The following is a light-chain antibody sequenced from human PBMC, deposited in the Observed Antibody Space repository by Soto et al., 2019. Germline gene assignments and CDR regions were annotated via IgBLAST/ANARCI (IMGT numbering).Light chain of an antibody. Sequence: QSVLTQPASVSGAPGQSITISCTGTSSDVGDYNYVSWYQQHPGKAPKLMIYEVSNRPSGDSNRFSGSKSGNTASLTISGLQAEDEADYYCSSYTSSSIPYVFGTGTKVTVL. CDR3: SSYTSSSIPYV. CDR2: EVS. V-gene: IGLV2-14*01. CDR1: SSDVGDYNY. J-gene: IGLJ1*01.